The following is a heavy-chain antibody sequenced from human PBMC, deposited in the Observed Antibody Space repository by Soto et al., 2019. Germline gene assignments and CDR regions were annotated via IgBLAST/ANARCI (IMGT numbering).Heavy chain of an antibody. CDR3: AATRDGPYGSFDY. D-gene: IGHD1-26*01. V-gene: IGHV3-53*01. J-gene: IGHJ4*02. CDR2: IYSGGST. CDR1: GFTVSSNY. Sequence: GGSLRLSCSASGFTVSSNYMSWVRQAPGKGLEWVSIIYSGGSTYYADSVKGRFTISRDNSKNTLYLQMNSLRAEDTAVYYCAATRDGPYGSFDYWGQGTLVTVSS.